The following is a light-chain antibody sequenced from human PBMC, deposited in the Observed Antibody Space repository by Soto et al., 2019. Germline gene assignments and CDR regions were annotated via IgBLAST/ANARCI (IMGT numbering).Light chain of an antibody. V-gene: IGLV2-23*01. CDR3: CSYAGSSTLV. CDR2: EGS. Sequence: QSALTQPASVSGSPGQSITISCTGTSSDVGSYNLVSWYQQHPGKAPKLMIYEGSKRPSGVSNLFSGFQSGNTASLTISGLQAEDEDDYYCCSYAGSSTLVFGGGTKVTVL. CDR1: SSDVGSYNL. J-gene: IGLJ2*01.